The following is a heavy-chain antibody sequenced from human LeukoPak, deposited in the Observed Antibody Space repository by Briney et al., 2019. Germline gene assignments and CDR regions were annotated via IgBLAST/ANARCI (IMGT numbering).Heavy chain of an antibody. CDR2: INPNSGGT. CDR3: ARPPLRITGTTAGSYYYYMDV. V-gene: IGHV1-2*02. J-gene: IGHJ6*03. Sequence: ASVKVSCMGSGYTFTGYYMHWVRQAPGQRREWIGWINPNSGGTNYAQKFQGRVTMNRDTSISTAYMELSRLRSDDTAVYYCARPPLRITGTTAGSYYYYMDVWGKGTTVTVSS. D-gene: IGHD1-7*01. CDR1: GYTFTGYY.